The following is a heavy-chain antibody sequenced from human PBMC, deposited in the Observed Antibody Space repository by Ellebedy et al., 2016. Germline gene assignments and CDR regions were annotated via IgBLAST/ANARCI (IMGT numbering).Heavy chain of an antibody. Sequence: ASVKVSXXGSGYSFSSYTIGWVRQAPGQGLEWMGWISGSNGNTKYAQKFQGRVTMTTDTSTNTAYMELRSLRSDDTAVYYCAREGAYDSGGYYELFDYWGQGTPVTVSS. V-gene: IGHV1-18*01. CDR3: AREGAYDSGGYYELFDY. D-gene: IGHD3-22*01. J-gene: IGHJ4*02. CDR1: GYSFSSYT. CDR2: ISGSNGNT.